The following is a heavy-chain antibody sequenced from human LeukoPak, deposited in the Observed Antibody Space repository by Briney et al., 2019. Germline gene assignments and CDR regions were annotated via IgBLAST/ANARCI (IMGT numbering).Heavy chain of an antibody. V-gene: IGHV3-23*01. CDR3: ARDRGAQWELLLDY. CDR2: ISGSAART. CDR1: GFTFSTYG. Sequence: GGSLRLSCAASGFTFSTYGMTWVRQAPGRGLEWVSAISGSAARTFYADSVKGRFTISRDNSKNTLSLQMNSLRAEDTAVYYCARDRGAQWELLLDYWGQGTLVTVSP. D-gene: IGHD1-26*01. J-gene: IGHJ4*02.